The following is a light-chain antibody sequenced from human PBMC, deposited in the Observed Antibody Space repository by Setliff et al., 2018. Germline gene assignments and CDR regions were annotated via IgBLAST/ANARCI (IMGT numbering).Light chain of an antibody. V-gene: IGLV2-14*01. CDR2: EVS. Sequence: QSVLTQPASVSGSPGQSITISCTGTSSDVGYYNYVSWYQQHPGKAPKLMIYEVSNRPSGVSNRFSGSKSGNTASLTISGLQAEDEADYYCSSYTSSSTRVFGTGTKVPS. CDR3: SSYTSSSTRV. J-gene: IGLJ1*01. CDR1: SSDVGYYNY.